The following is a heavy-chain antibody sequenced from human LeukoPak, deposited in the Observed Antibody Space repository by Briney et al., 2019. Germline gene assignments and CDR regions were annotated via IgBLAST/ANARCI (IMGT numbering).Heavy chain of an antibody. D-gene: IGHD4-23*01. Sequence: ASVKVSCKASGYSFTNYYMHWVRQAPGQGLEWMAIINPTAGSTSYAQKFQGRVTVTTDTSSSTVYMELTSLRSDDTAVYYCARDLGGNSFDYWGQGTLVTVSS. CDR3: ARDLGGNSFDY. J-gene: IGHJ4*02. CDR2: INPTAGST. V-gene: IGHV1-46*01. CDR1: GYSFTNYY.